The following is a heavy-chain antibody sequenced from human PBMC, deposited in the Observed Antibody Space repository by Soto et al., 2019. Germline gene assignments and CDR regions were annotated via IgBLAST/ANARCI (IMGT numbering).Heavy chain of an antibody. CDR1: GCTFTSYG. Sequence: ASVKVSCKASGCTFTSYGISWVRQAPGQGLEWMGWISAYNGNTNYAQKLQGRVTMTTDTSTSTAYMELRSLRSDDTAVYYCARDHGPTTVTTKDYWGQGTLVTVSS. D-gene: IGHD4-17*01. J-gene: IGHJ4*02. CDR3: ARDHGPTTVTTKDY. CDR2: ISAYNGNT. V-gene: IGHV1-18*01.